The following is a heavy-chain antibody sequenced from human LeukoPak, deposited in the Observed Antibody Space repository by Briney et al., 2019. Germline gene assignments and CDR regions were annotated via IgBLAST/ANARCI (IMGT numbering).Heavy chain of an antibody. CDR1: GFTFSDYY. Sequence: GGSLRLSCAASGFTFSDYYMSWIRQVPGKGLEWVSYISSSGSTIYYADSVKGRFTISRDNAKNSLYLQMNSLRAEDTAVYYCASRGSHYYYYMDVWGKGTTVTVSS. D-gene: IGHD3-10*01. V-gene: IGHV3-11*04. CDR2: ISSSGSTI. J-gene: IGHJ6*03. CDR3: ASRGSHYYYYMDV.